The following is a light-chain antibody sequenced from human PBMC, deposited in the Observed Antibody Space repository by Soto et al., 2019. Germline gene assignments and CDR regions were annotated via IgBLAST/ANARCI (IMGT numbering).Light chain of an antibody. CDR2: AAS. Sequence: IQLTQSPSSLSASVGDRVTITFRASQDIAIYIAWYQQKRGEAPKLLIYAASTLYGGVPSRFSGSGSGTDFALTITSLQAEDFATYYCQQLRMYPSTFGGGTKVDIK. J-gene: IGKJ4*01. CDR1: QDIAIY. CDR3: QQLRMYPST. V-gene: IGKV1-9*01.